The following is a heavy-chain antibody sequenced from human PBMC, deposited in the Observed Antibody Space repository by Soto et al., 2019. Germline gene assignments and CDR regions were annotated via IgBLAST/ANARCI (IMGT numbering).Heavy chain of an antibody. CDR1: GFTFSSYA. CDR2: ISGSGGST. CDR3: AKASPDPIYCSSTSCSHDFDY. D-gene: IGHD2-2*01. Sequence: GGSLRLSCAASGFTFSSYAMSWVRQAPGKGLEWVSAISGSGGSTYYANSVKGRFTISRDNSKNTLYLQMNSLRAEDTAVYYCAKASPDPIYCSSTSCSHDFDYWGQGTLVTVSS. V-gene: IGHV3-23*01. J-gene: IGHJ4*02.